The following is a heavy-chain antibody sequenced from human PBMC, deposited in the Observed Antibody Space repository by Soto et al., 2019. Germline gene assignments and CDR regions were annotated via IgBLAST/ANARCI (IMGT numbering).Heavy chain of an antibody. CDR1: GFTFRSHW. CDR3: ARDRTVAGDFDY. D-gene: IGHD6-19*01. CDR2: INSDGSTT. Sequence: EVQLLESGGGLVQRGGSLRLSCAASGFTFRSHWIHWVRQAPGKGLVWVSRINSDGSTTSYADSVKGRFTISRDNAKNTLYLQMNSLRAEDTAVYYCARDRTVAGDFDYWGQGTLVTVSS. J-gene: IGHJ4*02. V-gene: IGHV3-74*01.